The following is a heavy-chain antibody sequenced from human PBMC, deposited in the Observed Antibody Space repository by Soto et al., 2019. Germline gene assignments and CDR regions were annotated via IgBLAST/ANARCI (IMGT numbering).Heavy chain of an antibody. J-gene: IGHJ4*02. D-gene: IGHD1-26*01. CDR2: ISGSGGST. CDR3: AKEGGLSGSYYISSSYYFDY. CDR1: GFTFSSYA. Sequence: GGSLRLSCAASGFTFSSYAMSWVRQAPGKGLEWVSAISGSGGSTYYADSVKGRLTISRDNSKNTLYLQMNSLRAEDTSVYYCAKEGGLSGSYYISSSYYFDYWGQGTLVTVSS. V-gene: IGHV3-23*01.